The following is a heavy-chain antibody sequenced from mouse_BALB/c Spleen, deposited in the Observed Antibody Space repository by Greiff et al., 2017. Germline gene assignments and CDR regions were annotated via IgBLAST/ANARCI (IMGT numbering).Heavy chain of an antibody. Sequence: DVQLVESGGGLVKPGGSLKLSCAASGFTFSDYYMYWVRQTPEKRLEWVATISDGGSYTYYPDSVKGRFTISRDNAKNNLYLQMSSLKSEDTAMYYCARDRDTTVSFAYWGQGTLVTVSA. CDR1: GFTFSDYY. D-gene: IGHD1-1*01. V-gene: IGHV5-4*02. CDR2: ISDGGSYT. CDR3: ARDRDTTVSFAY. J-gene: IGHJ3*01.